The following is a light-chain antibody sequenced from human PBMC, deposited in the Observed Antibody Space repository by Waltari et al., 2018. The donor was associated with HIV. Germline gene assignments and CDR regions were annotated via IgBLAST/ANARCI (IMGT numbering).Light chain of an antibody. Sequence: YVLTQPPSVSVAPGQTARITCGGDNIAGRQAHWYTRSPGQAPALVVFDDSDRPSGIPERFSGSISGNTATLIISRVEDGDEADYYCQVWDESNEQVVFGGGTRLTVL. J-gene: IGLJ2*01. CDR1: NIAGRQ. V-gene: IGLV3-21*02. CDR3: QVWDESNEQVV. CDR2: DDS.